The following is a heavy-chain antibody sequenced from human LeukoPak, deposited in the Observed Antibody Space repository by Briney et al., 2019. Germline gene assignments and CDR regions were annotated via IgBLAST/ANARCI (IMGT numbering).Heavy chain of an antibody. J-gene: IGHJ5*02. CDR3: ARGADGVSSNSRGWFDP. CDR1: GFTLSRYS. D-gene: IGHD2-15*01. CDR2: ISSGSSYI. Sequence: GGSLRLSCAASGFTLSRYSMNWVRQAPGKGLEWVSSISSGSSYIYYAGSVKGRFTISRDNAKNSLYLQMNSLRAEDTAVYSCARGADGVSSNSRGWFDPWGQGTLVTVSS. V-gene: IGHV3-21*01.